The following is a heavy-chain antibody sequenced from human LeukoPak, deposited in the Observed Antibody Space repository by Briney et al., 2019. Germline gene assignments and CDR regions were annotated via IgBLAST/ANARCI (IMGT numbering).Heavy chain of an antibody. J-gene: IGHJ4*02. CDR1: GFTFSSYS. CDR3: AKEPGGYSSGWYFDY. D-gene: IGHD6-19*01. Sequence: GGSLRLSCAASGFTFSSYSMNWVRQAPGKGLEWVSYISSSSSTIYYADSVKGRFTISRDNAKNSLYLQMDSLRAEDTAVYYCAKEPGGYSSGWYFDYWGQGTLVTVSS. V-gene: IGHV3-48*01. CDR2: ISSSSSTI.